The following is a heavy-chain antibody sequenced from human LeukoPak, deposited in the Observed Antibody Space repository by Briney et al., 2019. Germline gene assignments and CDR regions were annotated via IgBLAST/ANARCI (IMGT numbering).Heavy chain of an antibody. J-gene: IGHJ5*02. CDR2: IIPIFGAA. Sequence: ASVKVSCKASGGTFSSYAISWVRQAPGQGLEWMGGIIPIFGAANYAQKFQGRVTITTDESTSTAYMELSSLRSEDTAVYYCARDRWLQSESKKWFDPWGQGTLVTVSS. V-gene: IGHV1-69*05. CDR3: ARDRWLQSESKKWFDP. CDR1: GGTFSSYA. D-gene: IGHD5-24*01.